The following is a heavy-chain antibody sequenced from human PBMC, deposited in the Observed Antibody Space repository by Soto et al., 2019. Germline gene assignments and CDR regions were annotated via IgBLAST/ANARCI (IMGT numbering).Heavy chain of an antibody. CDR1: GVSISSGGYY. Sequence: SETLSLTCTVSGVSISSGGYYWSWIRQHPGKGLEWIGYIYYSGSTYYNPSLKSRVTISVDTSKNQFSLKLSSVTAADTAVYYCASTQGWWSNWFDPWGQGTLVTVSS. V-gene: IGHV4-31*03. CDR2: IYYSGST. D-gene: IGHD2-15*01. CDR3: ASTQGWWSNWFDP. J-gene: IGHJ5*02.